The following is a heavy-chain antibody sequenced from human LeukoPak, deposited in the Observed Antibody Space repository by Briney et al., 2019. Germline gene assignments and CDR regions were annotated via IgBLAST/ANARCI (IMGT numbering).Heavy chain of an antibody. CDR1: GFTFSSYA. Sequence: GGSLRLSCAASGFTFSSYAMHWVRQAPGKGLEWVAVISYDGSNKYYADSVKGRYTISRDNSKNTLYLQMNSLRAEDTAVYYCARGGSHVRYYYDSSGYYPFDYWGQGTLVTVSS. J-gene: IGHJ4*02. CDR3: ARGGSHVRYYYDSSGYYPFDY. CDR2: ISYDGSNK. V-gene: IGHV3-30*16. D-gene: IGHD3-22*01.